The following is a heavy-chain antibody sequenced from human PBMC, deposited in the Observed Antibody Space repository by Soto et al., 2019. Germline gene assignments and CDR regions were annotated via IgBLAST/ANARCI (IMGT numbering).Heavy chain of an antibody. J-gene: IGHJ4*02. V-gene: IGHV3-30-3*01. CDR1: GFTFSSYA. CDR3: ARDSR. Sequence: LRLSCAASGFTFSSYAMHWVRQAPGKGLEWVAVISYDGSNKYYADSVKGRFTISRDNSKNTLYLQMNSLRAEDTAVYYCARDSRWGQGTLVTVSS. CDR2: ISYDGSNK.